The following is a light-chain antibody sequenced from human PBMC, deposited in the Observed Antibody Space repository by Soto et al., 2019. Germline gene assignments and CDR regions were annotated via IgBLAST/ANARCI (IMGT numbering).Light chain of an antibody. CDR3: AAWDDSLSGPVV. CDR2: RNN. J-gene: IGLJ2*01. Sequence: QSVLTQPPSASGTPGQRVTISCSGSSSNLGSNSVYWYQQLPGTAPKLLIYRNNQRPSGVPDRFSGSKSGTSASLAISGLRSEDEADYYCAAWDDSLSGPVVFGGGTKLTVL. V-gene: IGLV1-47*01. CDR1: SSNLGSNS.